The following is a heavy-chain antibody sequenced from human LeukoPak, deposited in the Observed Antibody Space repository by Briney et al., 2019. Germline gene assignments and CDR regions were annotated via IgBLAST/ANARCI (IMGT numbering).Heavy chain of an antibody. CDR3: ATDDVTTGTKTALGY. CDR2: IVVGSGNT. Sequence: SVKVSCKASGFTFTGSAVQWVRQARGQGLERIGWIVVGSGNTNYAQKFQERVTINRDMSTSTAYMELSSLRSEDTAVYYCATDDVTTGTKTALGYWGQGTLVTVSS. D-gene: IGHD1-1*01. J-gene: IGHJ4*02. V-gene: IGHV1-58*01. CDR1: GFTFTGSA.